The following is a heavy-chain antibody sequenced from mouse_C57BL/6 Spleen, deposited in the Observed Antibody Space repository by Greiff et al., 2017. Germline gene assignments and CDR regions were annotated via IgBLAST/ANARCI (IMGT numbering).Heavy chain of an antibody. J-gene: IGHJ2*01. V-gene: IGHV3-6*01. CDR1: GYSITSGYY. Sequence: EVQLQQSGPGLVKPSQSLSLTCSVTGYSITSGYYWNWIRQVPGNRLEWMGYISYDGSNNYNPSLKNRISITRDPSNNQFFLKLNSLPTEDTATYYCARGDLLYLDYWGQGATLTVSS. CDR2: ISYDGSN. CDR3: ARGDLLYLDY.